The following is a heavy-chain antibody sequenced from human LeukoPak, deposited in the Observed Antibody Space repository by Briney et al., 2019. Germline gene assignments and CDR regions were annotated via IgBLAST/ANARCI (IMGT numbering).Heavy chain of an antibody. Sequence: GSVKVSCKASGYTFTSYAMHWVRQAPGQRLEWMGWINAGNGNTKYPQKFQGRVTITRDTSASTAYMELSSLRSEDTAVYYCARSKAVLLWFGESDYWGQGTLVTVSS. CDR3: ARSKAVLLWFGESDY. CDR1: GYTFTSYA. D-gene: IGHD3-10*01. J-gene: IGHJ4*02. V-gene: IGHV1-3*01. CDR2: INAGNGNT.